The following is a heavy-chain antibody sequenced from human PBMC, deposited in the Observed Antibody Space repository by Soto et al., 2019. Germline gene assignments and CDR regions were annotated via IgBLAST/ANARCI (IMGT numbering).Heavy chain of an antibody. CDR3: AREGYCSGGSCYSSHAFDI. J-gene: IGHJ3*02. Sequence: SETLSLTCTVSGGSVSSGSYYWSWIRQPPGKGLEWIGYIYYSGSTNYNPSLKSRVTISVDTSKNQFSLKLSSVTAADTAVYYCAREGYCSGGSCYSSHAFDIWGQGTMVTVSS. CDR1: GGSVSSGSYY. V-gene: IGHV4-61*01. CDR2: IYYSGST. D-gene: IGHD2-15*01.